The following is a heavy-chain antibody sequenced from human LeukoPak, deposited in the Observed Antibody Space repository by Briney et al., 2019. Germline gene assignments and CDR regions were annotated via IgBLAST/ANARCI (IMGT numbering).Heavy chain of an antibody. J-gene: IGHJ6*03. Sequence: GGSLRLSCAASGFTFSSYSMNWVRQAPGKGLEWVSSISSSSYIYYADSVKGRFTISRDNAKNSLYLQMNSLSAGDTAVYYCARDRGGGHMDVWGKGTTVTISS. D-gene: IGHD2-15*01. V-gene: IGHV3-21*01. CDR3: ARDRGGGHMDV. CDR2: ISSSSYI. CDR1: GFTFSSYS.